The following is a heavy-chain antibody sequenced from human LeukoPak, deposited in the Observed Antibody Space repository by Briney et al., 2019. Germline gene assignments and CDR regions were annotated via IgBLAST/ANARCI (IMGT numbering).Heavy chain of an antibody. V-gene: IGHV1-69*01. D-gene: IGHD3-9*01. CDR2: IIPIFGTA. Sequence: ASVKVSCKASGGTFSSYAISWVRQAPGQGLEWMGGIIPIFGTANYAQKFQGRVTITADESTSTAYMGLSSLRSEDTAVYYCATKRKYYDILTGNHYYYMDVWGKGTTVTISS. J-gene: IGHJ6*03. CDR3: ATKRKYYDILTGNHYYYMDV. CDR1: GGTFSSYA.